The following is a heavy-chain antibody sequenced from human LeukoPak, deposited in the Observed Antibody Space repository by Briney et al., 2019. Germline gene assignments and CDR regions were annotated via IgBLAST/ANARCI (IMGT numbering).Heavy chain of an antibody. J-gene: IGHJ4*02. CDR1: GFTFSSYW. Sequence: PGGSLRLSCAASGFTFSSYWMSWVRQAPGKGLEWVANIKEDGRDIYYVDSVKGRFTISRENAKNSLFLQMNSLRAEDTAVYYCARTVGHNSGYSWAYFDNWGQGTLVTVSS. V-gene: IGHV3-7*01. CDR2: IKEDGRDI. D-gene: IGHD3-22*01. CDR3: ARTVGHNSGYSWAYFDN.